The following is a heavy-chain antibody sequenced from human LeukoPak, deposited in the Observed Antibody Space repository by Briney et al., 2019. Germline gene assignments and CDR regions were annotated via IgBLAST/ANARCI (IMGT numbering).Heavy chain of an antibody. CDR1: GYAFTDYY. Sequence: ASVKVSCKTSGYAFTDYYMHWVRQAPGQGLAWMGWINPKSGGTIYAQNFQGRVTLTRDMSVSTVYMELSRLRSDDTAVYYCARAGRYDTSGYYYRYWGQGTLVTVSS. CDR3: ARAGRYDTSGYYYRY. V-gene: IGHV1-2*02. J-gene: IGHJ4*02. D-gene: IGHD3-22*01. CDR2: INPKSGGT.